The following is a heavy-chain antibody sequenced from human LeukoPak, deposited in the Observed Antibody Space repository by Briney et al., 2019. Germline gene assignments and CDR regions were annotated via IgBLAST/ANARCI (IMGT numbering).Heavy chain of an antibody. CDR3: ARNIVVVPAATLDY. Sequence: GGSLRLSCVASGFTFSSYSMNWVRQAPGKGLEWVSYIRTSGTNTDYTGSVKGRFTISRDNAKNSLYLQMNSLRAEDTAVYYWARNIVVVPAATLDYWGQETLVPVPS. CDR1: GFTFSSYS. J-gene: IGHJ4*02. D-gene: IGHD2-2*01. V-gene: IGHV3-48*04. CDR2: IRTSGTNT.